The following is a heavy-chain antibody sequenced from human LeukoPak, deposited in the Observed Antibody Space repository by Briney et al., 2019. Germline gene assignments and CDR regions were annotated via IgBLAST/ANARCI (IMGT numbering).Heavy chain of an antibody. CDR2: MNPNSGNT. Sequence: GASVKVSCKASGYTFTGYYMHWVRQATGQGLEWMGWMNPNSGNTGYAQKFQGRVTMTRNTSISTAYMELSSLRSEDTAVYYCAGVSIAAAGSWGQGTLVTVSS. J-gene: IGHJ4*02. CDR3: AGVSIAAAGS. CDR1: GYTFTGYY. V-gene: IGHV1-8*02. D-gene: IGHD6-13*01.